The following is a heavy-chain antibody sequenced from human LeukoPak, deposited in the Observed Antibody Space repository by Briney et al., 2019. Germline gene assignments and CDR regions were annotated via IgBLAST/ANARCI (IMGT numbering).Heavy chain of an antibody. D-gene: IGHD3-22*01. CDR2: ISGSGVNT. CDR1: RFTFNSYT. J-gene: IGHJ3*01. Sequence: GGSLRLSCAVSRFTFNSYTMSWVRQAPGKGLEWVSSISGSGVNTYYADSVKGRFTISRDESKNTVYLQMNSLRADDTAVYYCAKVHYYDTSGYLGAYDLWGQGTMVTVSS. CDR3: AKVHYYDTSGYLGAYDL. V-gene: IGHV3-23*01.